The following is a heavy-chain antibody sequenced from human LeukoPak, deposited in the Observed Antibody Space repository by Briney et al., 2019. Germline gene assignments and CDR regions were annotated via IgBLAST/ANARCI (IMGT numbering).Heavy chain of an antibody. CDR1: GFTFSSYA. V-gene: IGHV3-23*01. Sequence: GGSLRLSCAASGFTFSSYAMSWVRQAPGKGLEWVSAISGGGGNTYCADSVKGRFTISRDKSKNTLYLQMNSLRAEDTAVYYCAKVGYCGAGDCYRSFDYSGQGILVTVYS. CDR2: ISGGGGNT. J-gene: IGHJ4*02. D-gene: IGHD2-15*01. CDR3: AKVGYCGAGDCYRSFDY.